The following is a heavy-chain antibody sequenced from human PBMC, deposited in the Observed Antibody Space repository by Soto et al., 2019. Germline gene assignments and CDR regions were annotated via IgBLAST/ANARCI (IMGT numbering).Heavy chain of an antibody. CDR3: VRENLGSIDS. CDR1: GGTIRSSFISYA. D-gene: IGHD3-16*01. J-gene: IGHJ4*02. CDR2: IIPVLNAT. Sequence: QVQLVQSGPEVKKPGSSVKVSCKASGGTIRSSFISYAISWVRQAPGQGLEWMGGIIPVLNATNLAQQFQGRVTITADKSTSSAYMDLGSLRSEDTAVYYCVRENLGSIDSWGQGTLVTVSS. V-gene: IGHV1-69*14.